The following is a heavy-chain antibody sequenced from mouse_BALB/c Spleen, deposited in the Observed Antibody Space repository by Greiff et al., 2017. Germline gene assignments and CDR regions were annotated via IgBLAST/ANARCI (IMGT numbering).Heavy chain of an antibody. D-gene: IGHD1-2*01. V-gene: IGHV5-6-3*01. CDR2: INSNGGST. CDR3: ARDHYYGSDYFDY. Sequence: EVKVVESGGGLVQPGGSLKLSCAASGFTFSSYGMSWVRQTPDKRLELVATINSNGGSTYYPDSVKGRFTISRDNAKNTLYLQMSSLKSEDTAMYYCARDHYYGSDYFDYWGQGTTLTVSS. J-gene: IGHJ2*01. CDR1: GFTFSSYG.